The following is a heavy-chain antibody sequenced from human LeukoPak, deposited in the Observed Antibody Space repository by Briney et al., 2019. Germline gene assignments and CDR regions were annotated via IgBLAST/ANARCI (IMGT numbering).Heavy chain of an antibody. CDR3: ARELGYCGHTRCHKPLDF. D-gene: IGHD2-2*01. Sequence: GGSLRLSCVASGFTFSDYWMDWVRQVPGKGLVWVSRINGDGSSARYADSVKGRFTISRDNAKNTMYLQMNSLRGEDTAVYYCARELGYCGHTRCHKPLDFWGQGTLATVSS. CDR1: GFTFSDYW. V-gene: IGHV3-74*01. CDR2: INGDGSSA. J-gene: IGHJ4*02.